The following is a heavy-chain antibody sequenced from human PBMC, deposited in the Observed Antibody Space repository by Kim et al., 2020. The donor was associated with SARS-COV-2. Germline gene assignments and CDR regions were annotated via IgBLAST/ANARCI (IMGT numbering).Heavy chain of an antibody. V-gene: IGHV4-4*02. CDR3: ARDAWVDTAMVTYYYYYGMDV. D-gene: IGHD5-18*01. CDR1: GGSISSSNW. CDR2: IYHSGST. Sequence: SETLSLTCAVSGGSISSSNWWSWVRQPPGKGLEWIGEIYHSGSTNYNPSLKSRVTISVDKSKNQFSLKLSSVTAADTAVYYCARDAWVDTAMVTYYYYYGMDVWGQGTTVTVSS. J-gene: IGHJ6*02.